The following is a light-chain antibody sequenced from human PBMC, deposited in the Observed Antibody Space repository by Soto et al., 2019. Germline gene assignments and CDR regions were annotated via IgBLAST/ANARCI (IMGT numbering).Light chain of an antibody. CDR3: AALDESLNGVV. CDR2: SNT. V-gene: IGLV1-44*01. Sequence: QSVLTQPPSASGTPGQTIAISCSGASSNIGSHTVNWYQQLPGTAPRLIIYSNTQRPSGVPARFSGSKSGTSASLAISGLQSEDEGDYYCAALDESLNGVVFGGGTKVTVL. J-gene: IGLJ2*01. CDR1: SSNIGSHT.